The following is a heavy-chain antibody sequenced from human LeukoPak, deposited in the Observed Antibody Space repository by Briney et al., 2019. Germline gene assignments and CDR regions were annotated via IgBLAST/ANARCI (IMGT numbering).Heavy chain of an antibody. J-gene: IGHJ4*02. CDR3: ATKQWLAPPPDS. Sequence: GGSLRLSSAASGFTFSKYLMLWVRQAPGKGLESVSRINTEGTVTTYADSVKGRFTVSRDNADNTMFLQMNSVRDEDTAVYYCATKQWLAPPPDSWGQGTPVTVSS. CDR2: INTEGTVT. D-gene: IGHD6-19*01. CDR1: GFTFSKYL. V-gene: IGHV3-74*01.